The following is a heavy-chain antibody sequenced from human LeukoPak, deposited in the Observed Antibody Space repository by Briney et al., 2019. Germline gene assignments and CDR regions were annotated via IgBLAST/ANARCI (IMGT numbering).Heavy chain of an antibody. CDR1: GYTLTELS. CDR3: ASHWGRQTVTDY. J-gene: IGHJ4*02. CDR2: FDPEDGET. Sequence: ASVKVSCKVSGYTLTELSMHWVRQAPGKGLEWMGGFDPEDGETIYAQKFQGRVTMTRDTSISTAYMELSRLRSDDTAVYYCASHWGRQTVTDYWGQGTLVTVSS. D-gene: IGHD7-27*01. V-gene: IGHV1-24*01.